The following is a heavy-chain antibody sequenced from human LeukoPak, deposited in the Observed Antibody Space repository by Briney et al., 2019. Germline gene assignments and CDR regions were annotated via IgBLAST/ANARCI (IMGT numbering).Heavy chain of an antibody. CDR1: GYTFTSYG. J-gene: IGHJ6*03. V-gene: IGHV1-18*01. Sequence: ASVKVSCKASGYTFTSYGISWVRLAPGQGLEWMGWISAYIGNTNCAQKFQGRVTMTTDTSTSTAYMELRSLRSDDTAVYYCARENLEGYDLWSGYYQSYYYYYMDVWGKGTTVTVSS. D-gene: IGHD3-3*01. CDR2: ISAYIGNT. CDR3: ARENLEGYDLWSGYYQSYYYYYMDV.